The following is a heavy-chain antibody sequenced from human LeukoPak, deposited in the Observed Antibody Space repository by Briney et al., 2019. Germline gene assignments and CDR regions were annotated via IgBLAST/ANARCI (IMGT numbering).Heavy chain of an antibody. J-gene: IGHJ6*03. CDR2: IRYDGSNK. V-gene: IGHV3-30*02. Sequence: PGGSLRLSCAASGFPFSSYGMHWVRQAPGKGLEWVAFIRYDGSNKYYADSVKGRFTISRDNSKNTLYLQMNSLRAEDTAVYYCAKDRASSSWYEGYYYYMDVWGKGTTVTISS. CDR3: AKDRASSSWYEGYYYYMDV. D-gene: IGHD6-13*01. CDR1: GFPFSSYG.